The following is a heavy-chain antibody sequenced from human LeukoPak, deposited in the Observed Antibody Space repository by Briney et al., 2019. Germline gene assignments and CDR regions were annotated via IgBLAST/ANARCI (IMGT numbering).Heavy chain of an antibody. D-gene: IGHD3-22*01. CDR1: GFTVSSNY. CDR2: IYGGGST. Sequence: GGSLRLSCAASGFTVSSNYMSWVRQAPGKGLEWVSVIYGGGSTYYADSVKGRFTISRDNSKNTLYLQMNSLRAEDTAVYYCARGDRITMIVVVITGNLFDPWGQGTLVTVSS. V-gene: IGHV3-53*01. J-gene: IGHJ5*02. CDR3: ARGDRITMIVVVITGNLFDP.